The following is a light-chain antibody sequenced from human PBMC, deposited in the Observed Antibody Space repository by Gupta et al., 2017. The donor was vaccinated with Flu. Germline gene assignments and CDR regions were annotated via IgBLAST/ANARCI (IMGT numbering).Light chain of an antibody. CDR3: SSYTGTVTV. J-gene: IGLJ3*02. V-gene: IGLV2-14*01. CDR2: EVT. CDR1: SSDIGYYNY. Sequence: QSALTQPASVSGSPGQSITISCTGTSSDIGYYNYVSWYQQYPGKVPKLMIYEVTYRPSGSSDRFSGSKSGNTAALTISGRQAEDEDDYYCSSYTGTVTVFGGGTKLTVL.